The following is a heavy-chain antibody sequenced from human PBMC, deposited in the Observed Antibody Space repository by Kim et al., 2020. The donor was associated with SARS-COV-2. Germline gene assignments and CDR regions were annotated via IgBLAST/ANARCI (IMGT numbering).Heavy chain of an antibody. D-gene: IGHD2-2*01. CDR1: GCSFSSSSYY. V-gene: IGHV4-39*01. J-gene: IGHJ5*02. Sequence: SETLSLTCTVSGCSFSSSSYYWGWIRQPPGKGLDWIGRTYCSRSTYFNPALKRRVTQSVDTSKNQFSLKQSFVTAADTAAYYCASGLLGLGAMPNKGWFDPWGQGTLVTVSS. CDR3: ASGLLGLGAMPNKGWFDP. CDR2: TYCSRST.